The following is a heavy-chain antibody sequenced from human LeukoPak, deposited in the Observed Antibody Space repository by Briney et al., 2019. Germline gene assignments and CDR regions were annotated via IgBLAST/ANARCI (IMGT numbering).Heavy chain of an antibody. CDR2: ISSSSSYI. V-gene: IGHV3-21*01. D-gene: IGHD2-15*01. Sequence: GGSLRLSCAASGFTFSSYSMNWVRQAPGKGLEWVSSISSSSSYIYYADSVKGRFTISRDNAKNSLYLQMNSLRAEDTAVYYCARDACSGGSCYDAFDIWGQGTMVTVSS. CDR1: GFTFSSYS. CDR3: ARDACSGGSCYDAFDI. J-gene: IGHJ3*02.